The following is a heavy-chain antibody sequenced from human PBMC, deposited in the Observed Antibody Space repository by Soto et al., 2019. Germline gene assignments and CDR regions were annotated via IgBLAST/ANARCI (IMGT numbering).Heavy chain of an antibody. J-gene: IGHJ2*01. CDR1: GFTFINYA. Sequence: EVQVLESGGGLVQPGGSLRLSCAGSGFTFINYAMNWVRQAPGKGLEWGSSISGGGDAAFFPDSVRGRFTISRDNSKNTVTLQMNSLGVDDTAVYYCARKILGSTTRPNYWYFELWGRGTLVTVSS. CDR2: ISGGGDAA. CDR3: ARKILGSTTRPNYWYFEL. V-gene: IGHV3-23*01. D-gene: IGHD7-27*01.